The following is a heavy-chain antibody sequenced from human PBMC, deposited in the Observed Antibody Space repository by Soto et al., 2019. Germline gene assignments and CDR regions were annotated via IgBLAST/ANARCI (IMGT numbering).Heavy chain of an antibody. V-gene: IGHV1-46*01. CDR3: ARGGFGELLAYYYYYGMDV. J-gene: IGHJ6*02. CDR2: INPSGGST. D-gene: IGHD3-10*01. Sequence: GASVKVSCKASGYTFTSYYMHWVRQAPGQGLEWMGIINPSGGSTSYAQKFQGWVTMTRDTSISTAYMELSRLRSDDTAVYYCARGGFGELLAYYYYYGMDVWGQGTTVTVSS. CDR1: GYTFTSYY.